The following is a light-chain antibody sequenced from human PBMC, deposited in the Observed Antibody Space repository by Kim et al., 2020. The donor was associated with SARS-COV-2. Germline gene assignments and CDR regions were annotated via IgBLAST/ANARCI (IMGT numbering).Light chain of an antibody. CDR2: EVN. CDR1: SSDVGGYNL. J-gene: IGLJ3*02. Sequence: GQSITISCSGTSSDVGGYNLVSWYQQHPGKAPKLMIYEVNKRPSGVSNRFSGSKSGNTASLTISGLQAEDEADYYCCSYATSSTVVFGGGTQLTVL. CDR3: CSYATSSTVV. V-gene: IGLV2-23*02.